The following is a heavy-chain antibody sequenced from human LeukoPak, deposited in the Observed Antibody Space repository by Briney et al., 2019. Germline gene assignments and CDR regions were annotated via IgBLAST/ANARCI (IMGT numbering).Heavy chain of an antibody. CDR2: IYYSGST. D-gene: IGHD1-14*01. J-gene: IGHJ6*03. CDR1: GGSISSYY. CDR3: ARTQPVGSYYYYYMDV. Sequence: ASETLSLTCTVSGGSISSYYWSWIRQPPGKGLEWIGYIYYSGSTNYNPSLKSRVTISVDTSKNQFSLKLSSVTAADTAVYYCARTQPVGSYYYYYMDVWGKGTTVTASS. V-gene: IGHV4-59*01.